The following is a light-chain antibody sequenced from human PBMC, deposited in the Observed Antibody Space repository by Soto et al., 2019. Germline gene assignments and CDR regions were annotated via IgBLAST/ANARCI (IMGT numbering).Light chain of an antibody. V-gene: IGLV2-14*01. Sequence: QAVVTQPASVSGSPGQSITISCTGTSSDIGGYNYVSWYQQHPGKAPKLMIYEVSNRPSGVSSRFSGSKSGNTASLTISGLQAEDEADYYCGSYTGSIYVFGPGTKVTVL. CDR3: GSYTGSIYV. CDR2: EVS. J-gene: IGLJ1*01. CDR1: SSDIGGYNY.